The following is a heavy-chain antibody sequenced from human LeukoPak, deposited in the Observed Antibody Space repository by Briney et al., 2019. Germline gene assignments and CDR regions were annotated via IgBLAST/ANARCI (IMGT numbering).Heavy chain of an antibody. CDR3: ARDPRYCSGGSCYRMIYWFDP. D-gene: IGHD2-15*01. CDR1: GGTFSSYA. CDR2: ISAYNGNT. V-gene: IGHV1-18*01. Sequence: GASVKVSCKASGGTFSSYAISWVRQAPGQGLEWMGWISAYNGNTNYAQKLQGRVTMTTDTSTSTAYMELRSLRSDDTAVYYCARDPRYCSGGSCYRMIYWFDPWGQGTLVTVSS. J-gene: IGHJ5*02.